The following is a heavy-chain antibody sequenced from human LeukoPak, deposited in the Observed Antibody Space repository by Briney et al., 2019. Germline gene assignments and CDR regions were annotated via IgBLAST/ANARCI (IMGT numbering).Heavy chain of an antibody. V-gene: IGHV4-34*01. Sequence: PSETLSLTCAVYGGSFSGYYWSWIRQPPGKGLEWIGEINRSGSTNYNPSLKSRVTISVDTSKNQFSLKLSSVTAADTAVYYCARDDCIAYYYGMDVWGQGTTVTVSS. CDR2: INRSGST. J-gene: IGHJ6*02. CDR3: ARDDCIAYYYGMDV. CDR1: GGSFSGYY. D-gene: IGHD6-13*01.